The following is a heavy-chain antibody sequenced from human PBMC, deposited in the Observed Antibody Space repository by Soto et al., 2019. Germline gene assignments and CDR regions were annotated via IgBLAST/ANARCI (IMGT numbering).Heavy chain of an antibody. CDR3: AREPLAAAADYYYYGMDV. J-gene: IGHJ6*02. CDR2: IYYSGST. V-gene: IGHV4-30-4*01. CDR1: GGSISSGDYY. D-gene: IGHD6-13*01. Sequence: QVQLQESGPGLVKPSQTLSLTCTVSGGSISSGDYYWSWIRQPPGKGLEWIGYIYYSGSTYYNPSLKSRVTISVDTSKNQFSLKLSSVTAADTAVYYWAREPLAAAADYYYYGMDVWGQGTTVTVSS.